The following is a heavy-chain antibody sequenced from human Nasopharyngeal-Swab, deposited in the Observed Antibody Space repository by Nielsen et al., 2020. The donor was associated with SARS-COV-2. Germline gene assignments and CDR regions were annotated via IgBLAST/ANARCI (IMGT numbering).Heavy chain of an antibody. J-gene: IGHJ4*02. D-gene: IGHD5-24*01. CDR1: GFTFSSYA. V-gene: IGHV3-64*01. CDR2: ISGNGGST. Sequence: GESLKISCAASGFTFSSYAMHWVRPAPGKGLEYVSAISGNGGSTYYANSVKGRFTISRDNSKNTLYLQMGSLRAEDMAVYYCARGWRWADDYWGQGTLVTVSS. CDR3: ARGWRWADDY.